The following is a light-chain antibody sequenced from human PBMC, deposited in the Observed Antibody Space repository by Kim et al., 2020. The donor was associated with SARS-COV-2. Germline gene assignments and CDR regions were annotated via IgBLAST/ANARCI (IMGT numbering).Light chain of an antibody. Sequence: EIVLTQSPGTLSLSPGERATLSCRASQSVTSSSLAWHQQKPGQPPRLLIYGASTRATGIPDRFSGSASGTDFTLTISRLEPEDFAVYYCHQYGSSPRTFGQGNKVDIK. CDR3: HQYGSSPRT. CDR1: QSVTSSS. V-gene: IGKV3-20*01. CDR2: GAS. J-gene: IGKJ1*01.